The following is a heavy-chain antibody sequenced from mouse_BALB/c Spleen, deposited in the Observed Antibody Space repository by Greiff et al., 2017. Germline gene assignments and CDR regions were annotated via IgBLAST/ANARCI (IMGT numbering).Heavy chain of an antibody. CDR2: ISSGSSTI. CDR3: ARYGSSYYWYFDV. CDR1: GFTFSSFG. Sequence: EVQLVESGGGLVQPGGSRKLSCAASGFTFSSFGMHWVRQAPEKGLEWVAYISSGSSTIYYADTVKGRFTISRDNPKNTLFLQMTSLRSEDTAMYYCARYGSSYYWYFDVWGAGTTVTVSS. V-gene: IGHV5-17*02. J-gene: IGHJ1*01. D-gene: IGHD1-1*01.